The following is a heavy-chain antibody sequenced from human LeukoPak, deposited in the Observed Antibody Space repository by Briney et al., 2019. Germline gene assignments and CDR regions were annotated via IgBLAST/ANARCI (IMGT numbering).Heavy chain of an antibody. CDR2: INHSGST. D-gene: IGHD6-6*01. J-gene: IGHJ6*02. Sequence: SETLPLTCAVYGGSFSGYYWSWIRQPPGKGLEWIGEINHSGSTNYNPSLKSRVTISVDTSKNQFSLKLSSVTAADTAVYYCAGGGRQLVVRYYYGMDVWGQGTTVTVSS. CDR3: AGGGRQLVVRYYYGMDV. V-gene: IGHV4-34*01. CDR1: GGSFSGYY.